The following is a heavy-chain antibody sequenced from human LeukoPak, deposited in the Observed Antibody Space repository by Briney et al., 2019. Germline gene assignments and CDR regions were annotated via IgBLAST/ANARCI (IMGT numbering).Heavy chain of an antibody. CDR1: GFTFSSYA. CDR3: AKAAAITIFGVVIVNFDY. V-gene: IGHV3-23*01. J-gene: IGHJ4*02. Sequence: PGASQRLSCAASGFTFSSYAMSWVRQAPGKGLEWVSAISGSGGSTYYADSVKGRFTISRDNSKNTLYLQMNSLRAEDTAVYYCAKAAAITIFGVVIVNFDYWGQGTLVTVSS. D-gene: IGHD3-3*01. CDR2: ISGSGGST.